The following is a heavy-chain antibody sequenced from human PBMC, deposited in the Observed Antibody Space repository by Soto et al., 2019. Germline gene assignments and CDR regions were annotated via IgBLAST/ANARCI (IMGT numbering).Heavy chain of an antibody. D-gene: IGHD3-22*01. CDR2: IRNGGTT. CDR3: SWDSSAYFRLQS. CDR1: GVTFSHAW. Sequence: EMQLVESGGGLVKPGGSLRLSCAASGVTFSHAWLTWVRRAPGKGLERLGRIRNGGTTDYAAAVKGRFTISRDDSKNTVSLQMNTLEAEDTAIYYCSWDSSAYFRLQSWGQGTLVTVSS. V-gene: IGHV3-15*01. J-gene: IGHJ5*02.